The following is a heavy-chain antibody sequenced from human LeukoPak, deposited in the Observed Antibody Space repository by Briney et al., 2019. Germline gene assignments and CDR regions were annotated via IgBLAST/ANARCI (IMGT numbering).Heavy chain of an antibody. CDR1: GFTVSSNY. V-gene: IGHV3-66*01. CDR3: ARGPWSGWSRVDY. J-gene: IGHJ4*02. Sequence: GGTLRLSCAASGFTVSSNYMSWVRHAPGQGLDWGSVIYSGGSTYSADSVNGRFTISRDNSKNTLYLQMNSLRAEDTAVYYCARGPWSGWSRVDYWGQGTLVTVSS. CDR2: IYSGGST. D-gene: IGHD6-19*01.